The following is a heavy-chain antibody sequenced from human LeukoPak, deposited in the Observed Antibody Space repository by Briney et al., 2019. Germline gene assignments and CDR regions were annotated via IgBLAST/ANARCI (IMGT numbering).Heavy chain of an antibody. D-gene: IGHD6-13*01. J-gene: IGHJ6*03. V-gene: IGHV1-46*01. CDR2: INPSGGST. CDR3: ARYSSSWYGRHYYMDV. CDR1: GYTFTSYY. Sequence: ASVKVSCKASGYTFTSYYMHWVRQAPGQGLEWMGIINPSGGSTSYAQKFQGRVTMTRDMSTSTVYMELRSLRSDDTAVYYCARYSSSWYGRHYYMDVWGKGTTVTVSS.